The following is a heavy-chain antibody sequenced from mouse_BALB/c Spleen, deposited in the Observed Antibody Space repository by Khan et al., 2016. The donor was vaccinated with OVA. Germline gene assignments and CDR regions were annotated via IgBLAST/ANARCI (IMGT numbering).Heavy chain of an antibody. CDR1: GYSITSDYA. Sequence: EVQLQESGPGLVKPSQSLSLTCTVTGYSITSDYAWNWIRQFPGNKLEWMGYISYSGSTSYNPSLKSRISIPRDTSKNQFFLQLNSVTTEDTATYYCARRGDGYYGAMDYWGQGTSVTVSS. CDR3: ARRGDGYYGAMDY. J-gene: IGHJ4*01. D-gene: IGHD2-3*01. V-gene: IGHV3-2*02. CDR2: ISYSGST.